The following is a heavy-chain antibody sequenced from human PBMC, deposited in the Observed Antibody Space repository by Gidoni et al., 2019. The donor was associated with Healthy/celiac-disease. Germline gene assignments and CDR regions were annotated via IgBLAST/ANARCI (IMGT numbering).Heavy chain of an antibody. CDR2: IYDSGRT. CDR3: AGSTPTYYYGSGSFDY. V-gene: IGHV4-59*08. J-gene: IGHJ4*02. CDR1: GGSMSSYY. D-gene: IGHD3-10*01. Sequence: QVQLQESGPGLVKPSETLSLTCTVSGGSMSSYYWSWIRQPPGKGLEWVGYIYDSGRTNSTPPLKSRVTISVATSKHQFPLNLSSVTAADPAVFYCAGSTPTYYYGSGSFDYWGQGTLVTVSS.